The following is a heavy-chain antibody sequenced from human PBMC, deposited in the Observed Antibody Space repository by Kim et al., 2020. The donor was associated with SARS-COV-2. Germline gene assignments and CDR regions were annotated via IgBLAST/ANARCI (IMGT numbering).Heavy chain of an antibody. CDR3: ARGGSLIPAARPPFDY. J-gene: IGHJ4*01. D-gene: IGHD6-13*01. Sequence: GGSLRLSCAASGFTFSNYEINWVRQAPGKGLEWISYISLSGSTIYYSDSVKGRFTISRDNAKNSVYLQMDSLRAEDTALYYCARGGSLIPAARPPFDYWGHGTRVSVSS. CDR2: ISLSGSTI. CDR1: GFTFSNYE. V-gene: IGHV3-48*03.